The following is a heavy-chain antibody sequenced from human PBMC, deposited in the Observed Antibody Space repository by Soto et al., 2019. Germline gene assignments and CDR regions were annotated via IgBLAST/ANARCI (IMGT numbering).Heavy chain of an antibody. J-gene: IGHJ5*02. D-gene: IGHD6-19*01. CDR3: QSFDP. Sequence: PGGSLRLSCAASGFTFSSYAMSWVRQAPGQGLEWVSAISGSGSNPYYADSVKGRFTISRDNSKNTLYLQMNSLRAEDTALYYWQSFDPWGQGTLVTVSS. CDR1: GFTFSSYA. CDR2: ISGSGSNP. V-gene: IGHV3-23*01.